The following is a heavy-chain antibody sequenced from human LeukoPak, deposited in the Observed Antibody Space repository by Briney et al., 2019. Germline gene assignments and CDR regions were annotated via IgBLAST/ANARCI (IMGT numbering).Heavy chain of an antibody. J-gene: IGHJ5*02. D-gene: IGHD3-16*02. CDR3: ARGDYVWGSYRYTGGLDWFDP. V-gene: IGHV1-3*01. CDR1: GYTFTSYA. Sequence: VASVKVSCKASGYTFTSYAMHWVRQAPGQRLEWMGWINAGNGNTKYSQKFQGRVTITRDTSASTAYMELSSLRSEDTAVYYCARGDYVWGSYRYTGGLDWFDPWGQGTLVTVSS. CDR2: INAGNGNT.